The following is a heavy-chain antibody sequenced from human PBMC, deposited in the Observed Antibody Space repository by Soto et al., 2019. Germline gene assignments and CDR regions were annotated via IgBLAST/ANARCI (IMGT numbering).Heavy chain of an antibody. D-gene: IGHD3-10*01. CDR1: GGTFSSYA. J-gene: IGHJ5*02. V-gene: IGHV1-69*13. Sequence: GASVKVSCKASGGTFSSYAISWVRQAPGQGLEWMGGIIPIFGTANYAQKFQGRVTITADESTSTAYMELSSLRSEDTAVYYCARDIGGSGSYYEKFGWHWFDPWGQGTLVTVSS. CDR3: ARDIGGSGSYYEKFGWHWFDP. CDR2: IIPIFGTA.